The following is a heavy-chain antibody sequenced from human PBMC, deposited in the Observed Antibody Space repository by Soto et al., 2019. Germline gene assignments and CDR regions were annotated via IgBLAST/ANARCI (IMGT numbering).Heavy chain of an antibody. CDR2: IYYSGST. V-gene: IGHV4-39*01. J-gene: IGHJ6*03. CDR1: GGSISSSSYY. CDR3: ARQPNWNYYYYYMDV. D-gene: IGHD1-20*01. Sequence: SETLSLTCTVSGGSISSSSYYWGWIRQPPGKGLEWIGSIYYSGSTYYNPSLKSRVTISVDTSKNQFSLKLSSVTAADTAVYYCARQPNWNYYYYYMDVWGKGTTVTVSS.